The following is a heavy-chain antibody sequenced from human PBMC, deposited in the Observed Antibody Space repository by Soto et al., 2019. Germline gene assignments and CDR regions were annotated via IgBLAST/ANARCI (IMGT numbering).Heavy chain of an antibody. V-gene: IGHV3-23*01. Sequence: PGGSLRLSXVASGFTFYTYAMTWVRQAPGKGLEWVSAISGSGGSTYYADSVKGRFTISRDNSKNTLYLQMNSLRAEDTAVYYCAKDYYHSSGYYLPYYYYYVMDVWGQGTTVTVSS. J-gene: IGHJ6*02. CDR3: AKDYYHSSGYYLPYYYYYVMDV. D-gene: IGHD3-22*01. CDR1: GFTFYTYA. CDR2: ISGSGGST.